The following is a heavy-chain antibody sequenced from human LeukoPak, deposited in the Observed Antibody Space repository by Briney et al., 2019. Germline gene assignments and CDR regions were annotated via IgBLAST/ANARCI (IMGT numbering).Heavy chain of an antibody. J-gene: IGHJ4*02. D-gene: IGHD6-19*01. V-gene: IGHV5-51*01. Sequence: GESLKISCKGSGYNFASYWIAWARQMPGKGLEWMGIIHPADSDTRYSPSFQGQVTISADKSISTAYLQWSSLRASDTAMYYCARSSSGWSFDYWGQGTLVTVSS. CDR2: IHPADSDT. CDR3: ARSSSGWSFDY. CDR1: GYNFASYW.